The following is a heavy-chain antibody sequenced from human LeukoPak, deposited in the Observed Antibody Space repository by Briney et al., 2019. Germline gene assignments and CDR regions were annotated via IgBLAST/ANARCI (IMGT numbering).Heavy chain of an antibody. CDR1: GYTFTSYY. J-gene: IGHJ1*01. D-gene: IGHD6-19*01. CDR2: INPSGGST. CDR3: ARDPYSSGWSQYFQH. V-gene: IGHV1-46*01. Sequence: GASVKVSCKASGYTFTSYYMHWVRQAPGQGLEWMGIINPSGGSTSYAQKFQGRVTMTRDTSTSTVYMELSSLRSEDTAVYYCARDPYSSGWSQYFQHWGQGTLVTVSS.